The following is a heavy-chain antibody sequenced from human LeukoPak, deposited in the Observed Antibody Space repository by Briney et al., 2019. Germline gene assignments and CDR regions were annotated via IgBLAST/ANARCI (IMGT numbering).Heavy chain of an antibody. D-gene: IGHD3-22*01. V-gene: IGHV3-11*01. Sequence: PGGSLRLSCAASGFTFSDYYMSWIRQAPGKGLEWVSYISTSGSTIYYADSVKGRFTISRDNAKNSLYLQMNSLRAEDTAVYYCARDLYYYDSSNYPAGYWGQGTLVTVSS. CDR2: ISTSGSTI. CDR3: ARDLYYYDSSNYPAGY. CDR1: GFTFSDYY. J-gene: IGHJ4*02.